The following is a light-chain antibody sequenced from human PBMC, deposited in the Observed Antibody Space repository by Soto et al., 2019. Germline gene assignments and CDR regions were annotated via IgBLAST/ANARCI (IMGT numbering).Light chain of an antibody. CDR1: QSISSY. J-gene: IGKJ4*01. V-gene: IGKV1-39*01. CDR3: QQSYSTPLT. Sequence: DIQMTQSPSSLSASVGDRVTITCRASQSISSYLNWYQQKPGKAPKLLIYAASSLQSGVPSRFNGSGSGTEFTLTISSLQPEDFATYYCQQSYSTPLTFGGGTKVEIK. CDR2: AAS.